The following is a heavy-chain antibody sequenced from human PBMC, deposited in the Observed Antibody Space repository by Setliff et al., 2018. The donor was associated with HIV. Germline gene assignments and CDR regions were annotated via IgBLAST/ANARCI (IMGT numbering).Heavy chain of an antibody. CDR1: GGSIGSYY. CDR3: ARRRPPPSGLYSAYYMDV. J-gene: IGHJ6*03. CDR2: VYYTGST. V-gene: IGHV4-59*08. D-gene: IGHD1-26*01. Sequence: SETLSLTCIVSGGSIGSYYWSWIRQYPGKGLEWIGYVYYTGSTNYNPPLKSRVTIGVDTSKNQFSLKLTSVTAADAAVYYCARRRPPPSGLYSAYYMDVWGTGTTVTVSS.